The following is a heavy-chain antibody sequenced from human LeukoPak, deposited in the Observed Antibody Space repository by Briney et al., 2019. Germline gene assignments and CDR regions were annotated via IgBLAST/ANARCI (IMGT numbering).Heavy chain of an antibody. V-gene: IGHV3-23*01. CDR1: GFTFSSYA. CDR2: ISGSGGST. Sequence: GGSLRLSCAASGFTFSSYAMSWVRQAPGKGLEGVSVISGSGGSTYDADSVKGRFTISRDNSKNTLYLQMNSLRAEDTAVYYCAKDLQYYDSSGYFEYWGQGTLVTVSS. J-gene: IGHJ4*02. CDR3: AKDLQYYDSSGYFEY. D-gene: IGHD3-22*01.